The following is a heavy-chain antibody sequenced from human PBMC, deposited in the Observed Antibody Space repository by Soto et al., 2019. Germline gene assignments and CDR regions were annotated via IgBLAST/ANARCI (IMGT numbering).Heavy chain of an antibody. Sequence: QVQLQESGPGLVKPSETLSLTCTVSGGSVSSGSYYWSWIRQPPGKGLEWIGYIYYSGSTNYNPSLKSRVTISVDTSKNPFSLKLSSVTAADTAVYYCARDIVVVPAAMRGYYYFDYWGQGTLVTVSS. CDR3: ARDIVVVPAAMRGYYYFDY. CDR1: GGSVSSGSYY. V-gene: IGHV4-61*01. CDR2: IYYSGST. J-gene: IGHJ4*02. D-gene: IGHD2-2*01.